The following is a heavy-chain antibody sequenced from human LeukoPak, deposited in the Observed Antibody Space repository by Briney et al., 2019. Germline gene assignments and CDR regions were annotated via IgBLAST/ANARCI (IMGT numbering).Heavy chain of an antibody. J-gene: IGHJ6*03. D-gene: IGHD3-3*01. CDR1: GFTFSSYE. Sequence: GGSLRLSCAASGFTFSSYEMNWVRQAPGKGLEWVSYISSSGSTIYYADSVKGRFTISRDNAKNSLYLQMNSLRAEDTAVYYCARTGESDFWSAYHFYYYYYMDVWGKGTTVTVSS. CDR3: ARTGESDFWSAYHFYYYYYMDV. V-gene: IGHV3-48*03. CDR2: ISSSGSTI.